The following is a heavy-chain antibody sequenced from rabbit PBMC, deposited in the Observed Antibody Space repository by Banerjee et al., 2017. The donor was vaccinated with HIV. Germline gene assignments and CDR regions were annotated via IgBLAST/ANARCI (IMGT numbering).Heavy chain of an antibody. CDR3: ARGDGSSGWALNL. V-gene: IGHV1S40*01. CDR2: IYTAGSGST. Sequence: QSLEESGGGLVKPGASLTLTCKASGFSLSENYAMCWVRQAPGKGLEWIGCIYTAGSGSTYYASWAKGRFTISRTSSTTVTLQMTSLTAADTATYFCARGDGSSGWALNLWGQGTLVTVS. J-gene: IGHJ4*01. D-gene: IGHD4-1*01. CDR1: GFSLSENYA.